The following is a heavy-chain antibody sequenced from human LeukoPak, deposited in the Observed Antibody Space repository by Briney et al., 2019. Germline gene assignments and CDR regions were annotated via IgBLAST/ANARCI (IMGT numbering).Heavy chain of an antibody. CDR3: ARGQTWFGINWFDP. D-gene: IGHD3-10*01. J-gene: IGHJ5*02. CDR2: INHSGST. CDR1: GGSFSGYY. Sequence: SETPSLTCAVYGGSFSGYYWSWIRQPPGKGLEWIGEINHSGSTNYNPSLKSRVTISEDTSKNQFSLKLSSVTAADTAVYYCARGQTWFGINWFDPWGQGTLVTVSS. V-gene: IGHV4-34*01.